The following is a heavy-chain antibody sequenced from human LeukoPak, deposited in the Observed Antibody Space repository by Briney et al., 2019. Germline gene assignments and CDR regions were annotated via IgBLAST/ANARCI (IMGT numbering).Heavy chain of an antibody. Sequence: SETLSLSCTVSGGSISSYYWSWIRQPPGKGLEWIGYIYYSGSTNYNPSLKSRVTISVDTSKNQFSLKLSSVTAADTAVYYCACATIFGVVTLDYWGQGTLVTVSA. CDR2: IYYSGST. D-gene: IGHD3-3*01. J-gene: IGHJ4*02. V-gene: IGHV4-59*01. CDR3: ACATIFGVVTLDY. CDR1: GGSISSYY.